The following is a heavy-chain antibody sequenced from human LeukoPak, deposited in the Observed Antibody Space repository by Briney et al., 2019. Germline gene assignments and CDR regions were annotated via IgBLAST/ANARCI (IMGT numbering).Heavy chain of an antibody. CDR2: FDPEDGET. V-gene: IGHV1-24*01. CDR3: ATAWDYGGVFDY. Sequence: ASVKVSCKVSGYTLTELSMHWVRRAPGKGLEWMGGFDPEDGETIYAQKFQGRVTMTEDTSTDTAYMELSSLRSEDTAVYYCATAWDYGGVFDYWGQGTLVTVSS. CDR1: GYTLTELS. J-gene: IGHJ4*02. D-gene: IGHD4-17*01.